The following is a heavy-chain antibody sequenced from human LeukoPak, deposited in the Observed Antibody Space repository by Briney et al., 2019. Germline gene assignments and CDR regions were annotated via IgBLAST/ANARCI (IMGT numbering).Heavy chain of an antibody. D-gene: IGHD3-10*01. Sequence: GGSLRLSCAASGFTFSSYWMHWVRQAPGKGLGWVSRINSDGSSTSYADSVKGRFTISRDNAKNTLYLQMNNLRAEDTAVYYCARETRRWFGDMDVWGKGTTVTISS. CDR1: GFTFSSYW. CDR3: ARETRRWFGDMDV. CDR2: INSDGSST. V-gene: IGHV3-74*01. J-gene: IGHJ6*03.